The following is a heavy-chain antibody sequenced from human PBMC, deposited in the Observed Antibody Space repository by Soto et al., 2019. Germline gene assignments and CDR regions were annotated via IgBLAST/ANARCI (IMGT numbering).Heavy chain of an antibody. CDR3: GKELGVCYFDWLFSDY. Sequence: EVQLLESGGGLVQPGGSLRLSCAASGFTFSSYAMSWVRQAPGKGLEWVSAISGSGGSTYYADSGKGRFTISRDNSKNTPHLQTNNLRGEDTAVDYGGKELGVCYFDWLFSDYWGQGTLVTVSS. D-gene: IGHD3-9*01. J-gene: IGHJ4*02. CDR1: GFTFSSYA. V-gene: IGHV3-23*01. CDR2: ISGSGGST.